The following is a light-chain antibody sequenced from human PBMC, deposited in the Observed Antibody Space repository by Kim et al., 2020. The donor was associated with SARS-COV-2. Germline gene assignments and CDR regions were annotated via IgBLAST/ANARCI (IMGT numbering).Light chain of an antibody. Sequence: PGERATLSCRASQSVSSSYLAWYQQKPGQAPRLLIYGASSRAAGIPDRFSGSGSGTDFTLTINRLEPEDFAVYYCQQYGSSPPMYTFGQGTKLEI. V-gene: IGKV3-20*01. CDR3: QQYGSSPPMYT. J-gene: IGKJ2*01. CDR2: GAS. CDR1: QSVSSSY.